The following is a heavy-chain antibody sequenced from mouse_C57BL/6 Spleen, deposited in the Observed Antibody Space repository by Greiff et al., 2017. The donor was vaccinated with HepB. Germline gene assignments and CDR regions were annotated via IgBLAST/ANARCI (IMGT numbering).Heavy chain of an antibody. Sequence: QVQLQQSGPELVKPGASVKISCKASGYAFSSSWMNWVKQRPGKGLEWIGRIYPGDGDTNYNGKFKGKATLTADKSSSTAYMHLSSLTSEDSAVSFWARSRYEYYFDYWGQGTTLTVSS. CDR1: GYAFSSSW. J-gene: IGHJ2*01. CDR3: ARSRYEYYFDY. D-gene: IGHD1-1*01. V-gene: IGHV1-82*01. CDR2: IYPGDGDT.